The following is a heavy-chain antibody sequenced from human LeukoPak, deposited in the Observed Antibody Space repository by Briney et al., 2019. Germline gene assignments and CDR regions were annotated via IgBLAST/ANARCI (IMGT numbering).Heavy chain of an antibody. J-gene: IGHJ4*02. CDR3: ARLGSMVRSSGSSGYFDY. V-gene: IGHV3-48*03. D-gene: IGHD3-10*01. CDR1: GFTYSSYE. Sequence: GGSLRLSCAAPGFTYSSYEMNWVRQAPGKGLEWVSYISSSGSTIYYADSVKGRFTISRDNAKNSLYLQMNSLRAEDTAVYYCARLGSMVRSSGSSGYFDYWGQGTLVTVSS. CDR2: ISSSGSTI.